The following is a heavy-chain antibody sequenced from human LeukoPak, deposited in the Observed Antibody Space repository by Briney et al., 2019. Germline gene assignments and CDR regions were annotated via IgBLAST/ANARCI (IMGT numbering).Heavy chain of an antibody. CDR2: IYSGGST. D-gene: IGHD3-10*01. CDR1: GFTVSSNY. Sequence: GGSLRLSCAASGFTVSSNYMSWVRQAPGKGLEWVSIIYSGGSTYYPGSMKGRFTISRDNSKNTLYLQMNSLRAEDTAVYYCARAPGPRSSDDYWGQGTLVTVYS. CDR3: ARAPGPRSSDDY. J-gene: IGHJ4*02. V-gene: IGHV3-66*01.